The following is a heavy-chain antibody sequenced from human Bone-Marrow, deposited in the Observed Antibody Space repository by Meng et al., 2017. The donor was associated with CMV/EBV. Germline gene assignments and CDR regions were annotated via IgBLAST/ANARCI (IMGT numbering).Heavy chain of an antibody. CDR3: ARWGGFLEWLLFDY. CDR2: IYYSGST. Sequence: SETLSLTCTVSGGSISSSSYYWSWIRQPPGKGLEWIGYIYYSGSTNYNPSLKSRVTISVDTSKNQFSLKLSSVTAADTAVYYCARWGGFLEWLLFDYWGEGTLVTVSS. CDR1: GGSISSSSYY. D-gene: IGHD3-3*01. V-gene: IGHV4-61*01. J-gene: IGHJ4*02.